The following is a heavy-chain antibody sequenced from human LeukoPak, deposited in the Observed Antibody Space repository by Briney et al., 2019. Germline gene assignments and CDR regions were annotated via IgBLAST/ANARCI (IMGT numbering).Heavy chain of an antibody. CDR1: GFTFSSDS. Sequence: GGSLRLSCAASGFTFSSDSMNWVRQAPGKGLEWVSSISSSSTYIYYADSVKGRFTISRDNAKNSLYLQMNSLRAEDTAVYYCAREAGNYYDSSWDYWGQGTLVTVSS. D-gene: IGHD3-22*01. J-gene: IGHJ4*02. V-gene: IGHV3-21*01. CDR3: AREAGNYYDSSWDY. CDR2: ISSSSTYI.